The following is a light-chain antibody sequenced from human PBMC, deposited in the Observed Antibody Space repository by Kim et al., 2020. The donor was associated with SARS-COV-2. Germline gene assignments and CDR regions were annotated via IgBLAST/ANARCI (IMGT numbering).Light chain of an antibody. CDR1: SSNIGAGYD. V-gene: IGLV1-40*01. J-gene: IGLJ2*01. CDR3: QSYDSSHVV. CDR2: GNS. Sequence: PGQRVTISCTRSSSNIGAGYDVHWYQQLPGTAPKLLIYGNSNRPSGVPDRFSGSKSGTSASLAITGLQAEDEADYYCQSYDSSHVVFGGGTQLTVL.